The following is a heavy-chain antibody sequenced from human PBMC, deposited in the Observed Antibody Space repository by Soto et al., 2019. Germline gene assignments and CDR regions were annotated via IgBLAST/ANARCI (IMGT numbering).Heavy chain of an antibody. CDR2: IGASGDIT. CDR3: AKDDFTDRGDDYFDY. V-gene: IGHV3-23*01. Sequence: PGGSLRLSRAASGFSFTNFAMSWVRQAPGKGLEWVAGIGASGDITWYADSVKGRLSISRDNSKNTLYLQLNSLRFEDTAVYYCAKDDFTDRGDDYFDYWGPGTLVTVSS. CDR1: GFSFTNFA. D-gene: IGHD2-21*02. J-gene: IGHJ4*02.